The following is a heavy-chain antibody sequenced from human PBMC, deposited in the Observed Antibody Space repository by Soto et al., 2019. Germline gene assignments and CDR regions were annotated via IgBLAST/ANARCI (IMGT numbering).Heavy chain of an antibody. CDR2: IIPIFGTA. J-gene: IGHJ5*02. V-gene: IGHV1-69*13. CDR1: GGTFSSYA. CDR3: ARPTRFYYDSSGQSAWFDP. D-gene: IGHD3-22*01. Sequence: ASVKVSCKASGGTFSSYAISWVRQAPGQGLGWMGGIIPIFGTANYAQKFQGRVTITADESTTTAYMELSSLRSEDTAVYYCARPTRFYYDSSGQSAWFDPWGQGTLVTVSS.